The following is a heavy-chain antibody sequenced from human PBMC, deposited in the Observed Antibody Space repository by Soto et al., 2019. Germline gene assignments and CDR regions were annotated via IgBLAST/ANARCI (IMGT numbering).Heavy chain of an antibody. V-gene: IGHV4-30-4*02. D-gene: IGHD6-19*01. Sequence: SETLSLTCSVSGGSSNSGDNYWSWVRQPPGKGLEWIGYIYYSGITHYNPSLKSRLTISVDTSKNQFSLELSSVTAADTAVYYCARARYSSGPDYFGYWGQGTLVTVSS. J-gene: IGHJ4*02. CDR1: GGSSNSGDNY. CDR2: IYYSGIT. CDR3: ARARYSSGPDYFGY.